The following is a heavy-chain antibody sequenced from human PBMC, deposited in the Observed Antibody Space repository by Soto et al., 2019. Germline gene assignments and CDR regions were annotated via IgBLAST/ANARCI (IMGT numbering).Heavy chain of an antibody. J-gene: IGHJ6*03. V-gene: IGHV3-9*01. CDR1: GFTFDDYA. Sequence: EVQLVESGGGLVQPGRSLRLSCAASGFTFDDYAMHWVRQAPGKGLEWVSGISWNSGSIGYADSVKGRFTISRDNAKNSLYLQMNSLRAEDTALYYCAKDTSPSYYYYYMDVWGKGTTVTVSS. CDR2: ISWNSGSI. CDR3: AKDTSPSYYYYYMDV.